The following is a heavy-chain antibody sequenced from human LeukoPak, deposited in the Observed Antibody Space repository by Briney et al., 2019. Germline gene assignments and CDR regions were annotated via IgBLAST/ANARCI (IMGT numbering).Heavy chain of an antibody. CDR2: ISYDGSNK. Sequence: GGSLGLSCAASGFTFSSYAMHWVRQAPGKGLEWVAVISYDGSNKYYADSVKGRFTISRDNSKNTLYLQMNSLRAEDTAVYYCARSRGWFLPFDYWGQGTLVTVSS. V-gene: IGHV3-30-3*01. CDR1: GFTFSSYA. J-gene: IGHJ4*02. CDR3: ARSRGWFLPFDY. D-gene: IGHD2-15*01.